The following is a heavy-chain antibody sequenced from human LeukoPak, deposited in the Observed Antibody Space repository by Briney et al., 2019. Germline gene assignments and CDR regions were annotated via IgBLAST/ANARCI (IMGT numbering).Heavy chain of an antibody. Sequence: SETLSLTCTVSGGSISSSSYYWGWIRQPPGKGLEWIGSIYYSGSTYYNPSLKSRVTISVDTSKNQFSLKLSSVTAADTAVCYCARGEEMRGYCSSTSCPEYFDYWGQGTLVTVSS. J-gene: IGHJ4*02. CDR2: IYYSGST. CDR1: GGSISSSSYY. CDR3: ARGEEMRGYCSSTSCPEYFDY. V-gene: IGHV4-39*07. D-gene: IGHD2-2*01.